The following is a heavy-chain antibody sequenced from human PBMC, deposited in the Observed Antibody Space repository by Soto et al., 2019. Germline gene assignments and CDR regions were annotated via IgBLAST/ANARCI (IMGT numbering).Heavy chain of an antibody. J-gene: IGHJ4*02. CDR3: AKVSSYSSSWYPVVIYFDY. CDR2: ISGSGGST. V-gene: IGHV3-23*01. Sequence: LRLSCAASGFTFSSYAMSWVRQAPGKGLEWVSAISGSGGSTYYADSVKGRFTISRDNSKNTLYLQMNSLRAEDTAVYYCAKVSSYSSSWYPVVIYFDYWGPGTLLTVSS. CDR1: GFTFSSYA. D-gene: IGHD6-13*01.